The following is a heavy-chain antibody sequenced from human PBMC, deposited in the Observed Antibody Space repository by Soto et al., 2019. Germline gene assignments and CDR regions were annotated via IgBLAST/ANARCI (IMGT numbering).Heavy chain of an antibody. CDR1: GFTFSSYA. CDR2: ISYDGSNK. V-gene: IGHV3-30-3*01. D-gene: IGHD3-10*01. CDR3: ARVRGGDFDY. J-gene: IGHJ4*02. Sequence: QVQLVESGGGVVQPGRSLRLSCAASGFTFSSYAMHWVRQAPGKGLEWVAVISYDGSNKYYADSVKGRFTIPRDNSKNTLYLQMNSLRAEDTAVYYCARVRGGDFDYWGQGTLVTVSS.